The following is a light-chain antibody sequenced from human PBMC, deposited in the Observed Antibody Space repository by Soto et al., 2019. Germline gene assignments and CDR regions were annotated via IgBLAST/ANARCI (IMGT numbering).Light chain of an antibody. J-gene: IGLJ2*01. CDR3: GTWDSSLSAV. CDR1: SSNIGHNY. V-gene: IGLV1-51*01. CDR2: DNN. Sequence: QSVLTQPPSVSAAPGQKVTISWSGSSSNIGHNYVSWYRQLPGTAPKLLIYDNNKRASGIPDRFSGSQSGTSATLGITGLQTGDEADYYCGTWDSSLSAVFGGGTQLTDL.